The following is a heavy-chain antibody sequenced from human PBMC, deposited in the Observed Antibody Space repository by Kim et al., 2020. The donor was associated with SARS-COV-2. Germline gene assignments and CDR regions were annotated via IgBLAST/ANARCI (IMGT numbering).Heavy chain of an antibody. D-gene: IGHD3-3*01. J-gene: IGHJ6*03. CDR2: IIPILGIA. CDR1: GGTFSSYA. Sequence: SVKVSCKASGGTFSSYAISWVRQAPGQGLEWMGRIIPILGIANYAQKFQGRVTITADKSTSTAYMELSSLRSEDTAVYYCASHYDFWSGYLHYYYYMDVWGKGTTVTVSS. CDR3: ASHYDFWSGYLHYYYYMDV. V-gene: IGHV1-69*04.